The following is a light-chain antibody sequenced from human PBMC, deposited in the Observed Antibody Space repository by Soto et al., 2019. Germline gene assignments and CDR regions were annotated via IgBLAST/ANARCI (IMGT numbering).Light chain of an antibody. CDR1: SSDVCGYNY. CDR2: DVS. V-gene: IGLV2-14*01. CDR3: SSYKSSSTDVV. Sequence: QSALTQPASVSGSPGQSITISCTGTSSDVCGYNYVSWYQQHPGKAPKLMIYDVSNRPSGASNRFSGSKSGNTASLTISGLQAEDEADYYCSSYKSSSTDVVFGGGPRLTVL. J-gene: IGLJ2*01.